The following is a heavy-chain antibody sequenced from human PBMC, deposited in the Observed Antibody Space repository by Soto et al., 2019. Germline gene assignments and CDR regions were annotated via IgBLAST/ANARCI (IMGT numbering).Heavy chain of an antibody. CDR1: GFTFTTYW. V-gene: IGHV3-74*01. D-gene: IGHD6-13*01. J-gene: IGHJ4*02. CDR3: AKDHDLAAAGYYFDY. Sequence: PGGSLRLSCAASGFTFTTYWMHWIRQAPGKGLVWVSRIKNDGSSISYADSVKGRFTISRDNSKNTLFLQMNSLRPEDTAVYYCAKDHDLAAAGYYFDYWGQGTLVTVSS. CDR2: IKNDGSSI.